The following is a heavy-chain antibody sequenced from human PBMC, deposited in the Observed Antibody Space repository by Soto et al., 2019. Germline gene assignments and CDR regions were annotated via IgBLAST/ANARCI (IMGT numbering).Heavy chain of an antibody. CDR3: TTTHGDDDDDAFDV. D-gene: IGHD4-17*01. Sequence: LVESGGGLVKPGGSLRLSCAGSGFTFSYAWMNWVRQAPGKGLEGVGRIKTQVEGGTADYAVPVKGRFTISRDDSKNTLYLQASSLQVEDTAVYFCTTTHGDDDDDAFDVWGPGTLVTVS. V-gene: IGHV3-15*07. J-gene: IGHJ3*01. CDR2: IKTQVEGGTA. CDR1: GFTFSYAW.